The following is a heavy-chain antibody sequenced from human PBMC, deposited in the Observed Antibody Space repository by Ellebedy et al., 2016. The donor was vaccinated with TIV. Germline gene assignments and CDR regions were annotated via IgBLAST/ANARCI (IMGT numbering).Heavy chain of an antibody. Sequence: AASVKVSCKASGYTFTGYYLHWVRQAPGQGLEWMGWIKPYNGATVYAHKFQGRVTMTGDTSIDTAYMELRSLRPDDTAVYYCARDDCGGGSCPIFNYWGQGAQVTVSS. CDR3: ARDDCGGGSCPIFNY. CDR2: IKPYNGAT. CDR1: GYTFTGYY. D-gene: IGHD2-15*01. V-gene: IGHV1-2*02. J-gene: IGHJ4*02.